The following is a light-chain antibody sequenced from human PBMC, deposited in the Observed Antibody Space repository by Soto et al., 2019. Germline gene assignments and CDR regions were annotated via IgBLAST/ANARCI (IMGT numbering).Light chain of an antibody. CDR3: QQYNSYSPLT. CDR2: DAS. J-gene: IGKJ1*01. Sequence: DIQMTQSPSTLSASVGDRVTITCRASQSISSWLAWYQQKPGKAPKLLIYDASSLERGVPSRFSGSGSGTEFTLTISSLQPDDFATYYCQQYNSYSPLTFGQGTKVEIK. V-gene: IGKV1-5*01. CDR1: QSISSW.